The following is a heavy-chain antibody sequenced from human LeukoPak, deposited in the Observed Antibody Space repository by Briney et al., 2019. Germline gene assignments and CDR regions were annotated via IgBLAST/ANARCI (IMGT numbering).Heavy chain of an antibody. D-gene: IGHD5-24*01. Sequence: SETLSLTCTVSGGSISSSSYYWGWIRQPPGKGLEWIGSIYYSGSTYYNPSLKSRVTISVDTSKDQFSLKLSSVTAADTAVYYCARHRMRWLQIYYFDYWGQGTLVTVSS. V-gene: IGHV4-39*01. J-gene: IGHJ4*02. CDR3: ARHRMRWLQIYYFDY. CDR1: GGSISSSSYY. CDR2: IYYSGST.